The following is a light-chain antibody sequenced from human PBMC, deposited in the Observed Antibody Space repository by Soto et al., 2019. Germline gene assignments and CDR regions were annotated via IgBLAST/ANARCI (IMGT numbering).Light chain of an antibody. CDR2: DAS. J-gene: IGKJ1*01. CDR1: QSISSW. V-gene: IGKV1-5*01. Sequence: DIQMIQSPSTLSASVGDRVTITCRASQSISSWLAWYQQKPGKAPKLLIYDASSLESGVPSRFSGSGSGTEFTLTISSLQPDDFATYYCQQYNSYSGWTFGQGTKVEIK. CDR3: QQYNSYSGWT.